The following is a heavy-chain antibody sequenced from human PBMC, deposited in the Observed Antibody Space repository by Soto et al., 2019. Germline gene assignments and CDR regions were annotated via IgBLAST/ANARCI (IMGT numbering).Heavy chain of an antibody. CDR3: ATNMAGTSPDKY. J-gene: IGHJ4*02. Sequence: EVQLVESGGGLVQPGGSLRLSCAASGITFSSNWMHWVRQAPGKGLVWVSRINGAGSSTNYADSVKGRFTISRDNAKNTLYLQMNSLRAEDTAVYYCATNMAGTSPDKYWGQGTLVTVSS. D-gene: IGHD6-19*01. CDR1: GITFSSNW. V-gene: IGHV3-74*01. CDR2: INGAGSST.